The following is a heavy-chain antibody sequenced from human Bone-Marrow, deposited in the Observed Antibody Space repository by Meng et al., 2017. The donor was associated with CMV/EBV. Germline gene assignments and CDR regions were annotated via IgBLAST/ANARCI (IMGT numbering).Heavy chain of an antibody. V-gene: IGHV1-58*01. J-gene: IGHJ6*02. CDR1: GFTFDSSP. D-gene: IGHD6-13*01. Sequence: SVKVSCKASGFTFDSSPVQWVRQARGHRLEWIGRIVVGTGNTRYAQTFQERVTITLDTSTSTAYMELSSLIPEDAAVYYCARDMVPYYYYGMDVWGQGTTVTVSS. CDR3: ARDMVPYYYYGMDV. CDR2: IVVGTGNT.